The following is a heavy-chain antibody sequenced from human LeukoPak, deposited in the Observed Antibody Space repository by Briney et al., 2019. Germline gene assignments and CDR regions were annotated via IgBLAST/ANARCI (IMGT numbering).Heavy chain of an antibody. V-gene: IGHV3-23*01. D-gene: IGHD2-21*02. CDR3: AKDHRSPVTAAPSFDY. CDR2: ISGSGGST. CDR1: GFTFSSYA. J-gene: IGHJ4*02. Sequence: PGGSLRLSCAASGFTFSSYAMSWVRQAPGKGLEWVSAISGSGGSTYYADSVKGRFTISRDNSKNTPYLQMNSLRAEDTAVYYCAKDHRSPVTAAPSFDYWGQGTLVTVSS.